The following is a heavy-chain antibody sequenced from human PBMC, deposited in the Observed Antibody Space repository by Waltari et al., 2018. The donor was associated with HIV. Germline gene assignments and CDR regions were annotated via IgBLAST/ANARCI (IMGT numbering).Heavy chain of an antibody. V-gene: IGHV3-74*01. CDR3: ARENTMTYYDALDI. CDR1: GFTFRSSW. Sequence: EVQLVESGGGLVPPAGSLRLPCAASGFTFRSSWIHWVRQAPGKGLLWVSWISSEGGTTNYADSVNGRLTISRDNAKNTLYLQMNSLRADDTAVYYCARENTMTYYDALDIWGQGTMVTVSS. CDR2: ISSEGGTT. J-gene: IGHJ3*02. D-gene: IGHD4-17*01.